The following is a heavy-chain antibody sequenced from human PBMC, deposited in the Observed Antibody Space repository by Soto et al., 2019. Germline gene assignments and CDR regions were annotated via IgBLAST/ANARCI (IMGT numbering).Heavy chain of an antibody. D-gene: IGHD6-19*01. CDR2: IYYSGST. Sequence: SETLSLTCTVSGGSVSSGGYDWSWIRQPPGKGLDWIGHIYYSGSTNYNPSLKSRVTIALDTSRNQFSLNLGSVATADTAIYSCARKTLRTSGWYLDSWGQGTLVTVSS. CDR1: GGSVSSGGYD. J-gene: IGHJ4*02. CDR3: ARKTLRTSGWYLDS. V-gene: IGHV4-61*08.